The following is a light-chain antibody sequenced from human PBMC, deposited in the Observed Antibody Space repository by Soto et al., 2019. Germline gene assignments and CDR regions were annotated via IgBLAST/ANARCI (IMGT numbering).Light chain of an antibody. CDR3: QQYNTYSGLT. CDR1: QRISYW. J-gene: IGKJ4*01. V-gene: IGKV1-5*03. CDR2: TAS. Sequence: DIQMTQSPSTLSASVGDRVTITCRASQRISYWLAWYQQKPGKAPKLLIYTASSLESGVPSRFSGSGSGTEFTLTISSLQPDDFATYYCQQYNTYSGLTFGGGTKVEIK.